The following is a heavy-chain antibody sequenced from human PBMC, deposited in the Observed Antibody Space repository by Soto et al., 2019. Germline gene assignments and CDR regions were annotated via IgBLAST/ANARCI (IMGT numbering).Heavy chain of an antibody. V-gene: IGHV3-30-3*01. J-gene: IGHJ4*02. CDR2: ISYDGSNK. D-gene: IGHD3-10*01. Sequence: QVQLVESGGGVVQPGRSLRLSCAASGFTFSSFAFHWVRQAPGKGLEWVAVISYDGSNKYYADSVKGRFTISRDNSKNTVYLQMNSLRAEDTAVYYWAIDIEDYYGSGSYPSGIDYWGQGTLVTVSS. CDR3: AIDIEDYYGSGSYPSGIDY. CDR1: GFTFSSFA.